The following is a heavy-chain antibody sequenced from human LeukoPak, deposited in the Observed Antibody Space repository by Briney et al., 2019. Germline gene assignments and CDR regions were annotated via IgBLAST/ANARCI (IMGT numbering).Heavy chain of an antibody. Sequence: SETLSLTCTVSGGSISSYYWSWIRQPPGKGLEWIGEINHSGSTNYNPSLKSRVTISVDTSKNQFSLKLSSVTAADTAVYYCARGNGMIHYYYYGMDVWGQGTTVTVSS. V-gene: IGHV4-34*01. CDR3: ARGNGMIHYYYYGMDV. J-gene: IGHJ6*02. D-gene: IGHD3-16*01. CDR1: GGSISSYY. CDR2: INHSGST.